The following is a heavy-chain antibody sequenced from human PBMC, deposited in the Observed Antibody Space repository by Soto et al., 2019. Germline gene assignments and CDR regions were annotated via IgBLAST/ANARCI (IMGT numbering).Heavy chain of an antibody. Sequence: PSETLSLTCAVYGGSFSGYYWSWIRQPPGKGLEWIGEINHSGSTNYNPSLKSRVTISVDTSKNQFSLKLSSVTAADTAVYYCARGSRVHYCSWSEYYYDGMYVWGQGTTVTGSS. CDR3: ARGSRVHYCSWSEYYYDGMYV. D-gene: IGHD3-10*01. CDR2: INHSGST. V-gene: IGHV4-34*01. CDR1: GGSFSGYY. J-gene: IGHJ6*02.